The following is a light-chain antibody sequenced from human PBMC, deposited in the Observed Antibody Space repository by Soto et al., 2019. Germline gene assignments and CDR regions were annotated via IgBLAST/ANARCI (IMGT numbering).Light chain of an antibody. V-gene: IGKV1-27*01. J-gene: IGKJ1*01. Sequence: DIQMTQSPSSLSASVGDRVTITCRASQGISTYLAWYQQKPGKVPQILISAASAVHSGVPSRFSGSGSGTDFTLTISNLQPEDFATYYCQQSYSVPPWTFGQGTKVDIK. CDR1: QGISTY. CDR2: AAS. CDR3: QQSYSVPPWT.